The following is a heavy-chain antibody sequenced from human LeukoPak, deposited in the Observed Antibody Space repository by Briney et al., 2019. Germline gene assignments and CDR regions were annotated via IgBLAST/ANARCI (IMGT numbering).Heavy chain of an antibody. CDR1: GFTFDDSA. CDR2: IFGSGGSA. V-gene: IGHV3-23*01. D-gene: IGHD2-15*01. CDR3: AKTTTGYSSGRYPAWPIDY. Sequence: GGSLRLSCAASGFTFDDSAMHWFRQAPGKGLEWVSGIFGSGGSAHYADSVKGRFTISRDNSKNTVYLQMDSLRAEDTATYYCAKTTTGYSSGRYPAWPIDYWGQGTLVTVSS. J-gene: IGHJ4*02.